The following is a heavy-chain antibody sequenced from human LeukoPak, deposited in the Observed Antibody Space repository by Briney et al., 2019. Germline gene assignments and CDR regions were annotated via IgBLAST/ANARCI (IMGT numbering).Heavy chain of an antibody. J-gene: IGHJ4*02. D-gene: IGHD3-22*01. Sequence: ASVKVSCKASGYTFTGYYMHWVRQAPGQGLEWMGWINPNSGGTNYAQKFQGRVTMTRDTSISTAYMELSRLRSDDTAVYYCARVYYYDSSGYSYYFDYWGQGTLVTISS. CDR1: GYTFTGYY. CDR3: ARVYYYDSSGYSYYFDY. V-gene: IGHV1-2*02. CDR2: INPNSGGT.